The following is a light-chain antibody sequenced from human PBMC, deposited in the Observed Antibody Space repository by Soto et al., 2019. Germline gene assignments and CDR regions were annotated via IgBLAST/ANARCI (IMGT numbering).Light chain of an antibody. V-gene: IGKV1-39*01. CDR3: QQSYSTPPERT. J-gene: IGKJ2*02. CDR1: QSISSY. CDR2: AAS. Sequence: DIQMTQSPSSLSASVGDRVTITCRASQSISSYLNWYQQKPGKAPKLLIYAASSLQSGVPSRFSGSRSGTEFTVTISSLQPEDFATYYCQQSYSTPPERTFGQGTKLEIK.